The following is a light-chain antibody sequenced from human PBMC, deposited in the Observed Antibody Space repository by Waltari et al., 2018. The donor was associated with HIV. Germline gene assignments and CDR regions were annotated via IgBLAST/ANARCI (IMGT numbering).Light chain of an antibody. V-gene: IGLV1-44*01. CDR1: DSNLGRNT. J-gene: IGLJ3*02. Sequence: QSVLTQPPSASGTPGQRVSIPCSGTDSNLGRNTVHWYQHLPGTAPKLLMYNNNERPSGVPDRFSGSKSGTSASLAISGLQSDDEANYYCATWDDSLRGRVFGGGTKLTVL. CDR3: ATWDDSLRGRV. CDR2: NNN.